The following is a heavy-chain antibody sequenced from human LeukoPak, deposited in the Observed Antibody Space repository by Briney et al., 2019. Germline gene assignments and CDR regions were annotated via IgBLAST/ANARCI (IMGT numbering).Heavy chain of an antibody. D-gene: IGHD3-16*01. Sequence: PSETLSLTCAVSGYSISSGYYWGWIRQPPGKGLEWIGIIYHSGSTYYNPSLKSRVTISVDTSKNQFSLKLTSVTAADTAVYYCARDFGNGGGIDYWGQGTLVTVSS. V-gene: IGHV4-38-2*02. CDR2: IYHSGST. CDR1: GYSISSGYY. CDR3: ARDFGNGGGIDY. J-gene: IGHJ4*02.